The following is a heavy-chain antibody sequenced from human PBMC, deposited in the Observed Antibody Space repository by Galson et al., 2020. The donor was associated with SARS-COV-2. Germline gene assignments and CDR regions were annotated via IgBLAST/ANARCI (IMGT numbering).Heavy chain of an antibody. CDR3: ARYTTSSVAVDY. D-gene: IGHD6-6*01. Sequence: SETLSLTCSVTGGSISSDYWSWIRQPPGKGLDWIGSFHSDGSTNYNSSLKSRVTISVDTSKNQFSLNLTSVTAADTAVYYCARYTTSSVAVDYWGQGTLVTVSS. V-gene: IGHV4-59*08. J-gene: IGHJ4*02. CDR1: GGSISSDY. CDR2: FHSDGST.